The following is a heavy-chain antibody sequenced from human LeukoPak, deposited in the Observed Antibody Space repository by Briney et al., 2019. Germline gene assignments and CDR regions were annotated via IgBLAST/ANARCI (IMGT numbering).Heavy chain of an antibody. CDR1: GFTVSSNY. J-gene: IGHJ4*02. CDR2: IYSGGST. Sequence: GGSLRLSCAASGFTVSSNYMSWVRQAPGKGLEWVSVIYSGGSTYYADSVKGRFTISRDSSKNTLYLQMNSLRAEDTAVYYCARISSWYRPFDYWGQGTLVTVSS. V-gene: IGHV3-53*01. CDR3: ARISSWYRPFDY. D-gene: IGHD6-13*01.